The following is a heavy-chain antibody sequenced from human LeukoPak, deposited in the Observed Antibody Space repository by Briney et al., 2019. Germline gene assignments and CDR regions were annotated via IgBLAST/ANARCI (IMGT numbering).Heavy chain of an antibody. J-gene: IGHJ6*02. D-gene: IGHD1-1*01. CDR3: AREIQNYYYYGMDV. CDR1: GGTFSSYA. V-gene: IGHV1-69*13. CDR2: IIPIFGTA. Sequence: ASVKVSCKASGGTFSSYAISWVRQAPGQGLEWMGGIIPIFGTANYAQKFQGRVTITADESTSTAYMELSSLRSEDTAVYYCAREIQNYYYYGMDVWGQGTTVTVSS.